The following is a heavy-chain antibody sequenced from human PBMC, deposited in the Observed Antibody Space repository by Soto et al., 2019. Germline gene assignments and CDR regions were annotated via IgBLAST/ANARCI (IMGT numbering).Heavy chain of an antibody. D-gene: IGHD6-6*01. CDR2: IYYSGST. Sequence: SETLSLTSTVSGGNIRSGGYYWSWIRQPPGKGLEWIGYIYYSGSTYYNPSLKSRVTISVDTSKNQFSLKLSSVTAADTAVYYCARERPDGARLDPWGQGTLVTVSS. CDR3: ARERPDGARLDP. V-gene: IGHV4-30-4*01. J-gene: IGHJ5*02. CDR1: GGNIRSGGYY.